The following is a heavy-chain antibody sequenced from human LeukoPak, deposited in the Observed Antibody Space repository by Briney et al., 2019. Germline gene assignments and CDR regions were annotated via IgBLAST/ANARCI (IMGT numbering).Heavy chain of an antibody. Sequence: SETLSLTCTVSGGSISTYYWSWVRQPPGKGLEWLGYIFYTGSTNYNPSLKSRVTMSIDTSKNQFSLKLSSVTAADTAVYYCTRTYSSSSIDYWGQGALVTVSS. J-gene: IGHJ4*02. CDR1: GGSISTYY. V-gene: IGHV4-59*01. CDR2: IFYTGST. CDR3: TRTYSSSSIDY. D-gene: IGHD6-6*01.